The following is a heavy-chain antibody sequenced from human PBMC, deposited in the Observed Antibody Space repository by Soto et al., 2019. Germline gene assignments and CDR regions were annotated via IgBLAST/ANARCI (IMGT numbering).Heavy chain of an antibody. J-gene: IGHJ4*02. D-gene: IGHD1-20*01. CDR2: IKSDGTYR. Sequence: EVQLVESGGGLVQPGESLRLSCVASGFTFSSHWMHWVRRTPGTGLACVARIKSDGTYRGYGDSVQGRFTISRDNAKNTLYLHMNNLRADDTAVYYCVRDSGAYNLDYWGQGTLVTVSS. V-gene: IGHV3-74*01. CDR3: VRDSGAYNLDY. CDR1: GFTFSSHW.